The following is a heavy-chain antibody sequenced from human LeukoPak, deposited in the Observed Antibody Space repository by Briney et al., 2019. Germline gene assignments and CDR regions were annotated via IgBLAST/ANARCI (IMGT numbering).Heavy chain of an antibody. V-gene: IGHV4-61*02. CDR3: ARHVMDGAFDI. CDR2: IYTSGST. Sequence: SQTLSLTCTVSGGSLSSGSYYWSWIRQPAGEGLEWIGRIYTSGSTNYNPSLKSRVTISVDTSKNQFSLKLSSVTAADTAVYYCARHVMDGAFDIWGQGTMVTVSS. J-gene: IGHJ3*02. D-gene: IGHD3-16*01. CDR1: GGSLSSGSYY.